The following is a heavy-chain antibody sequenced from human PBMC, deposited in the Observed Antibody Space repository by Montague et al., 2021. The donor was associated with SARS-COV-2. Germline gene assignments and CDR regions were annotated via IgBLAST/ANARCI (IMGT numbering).Heavy chain of an antibody. CDR3: ARGRQHFNMIVAVMTGGEYYFEY. D-gene: IGHD3-22*01. Sequence: SETLSLTCAVYGGSFSDYYWSLIRQPPGKGLEWIGEINHRRTSNYNPSLKSRVSISVDTSKNQFSLYLGSVTAADTAVYYCARGRQHFNMIVAVMTGGEYYFEYWAKVTLVSVS. J-gene: IGHJ4*02. CDR2: INHRRTS. V-gene: IGHV4-34*01. CDR1: GGSFSDYY.